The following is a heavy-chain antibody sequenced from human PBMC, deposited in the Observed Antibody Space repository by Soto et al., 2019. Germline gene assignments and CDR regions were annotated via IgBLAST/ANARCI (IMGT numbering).Heavy chain of an antibody. J-gene: IGHJ3*02. CDR3: LRVGYSAHFDI. CDR1: GFTFSSYY. CDR2: IKQDGSEK. V-gene: IGHV3-7*03. Sequence: EVQLVESGGGSVQPGGSLRLSCAASGFTFSSYYMSWVRQPPGKGLEWVANIKQDGSEKYYVDSVKGRFTISRDNAKNSLYLLMNSLRARHSFVYSCLRVGYSAHFDIWGQGTMVTVSS. D-gene: IGHD3-22*01.